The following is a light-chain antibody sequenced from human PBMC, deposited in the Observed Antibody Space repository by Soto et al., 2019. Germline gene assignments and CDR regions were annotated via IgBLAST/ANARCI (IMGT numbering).Light chain of an antibody. CDR1: QRVIYSRNNKNY. CDR3: QQYYTTPVT. Sequence: DIVMTQSPEYLAVSLGERATINCRSSQRVIYSRNNKNYLAWYQQKPGQPPKLLIYGASTRESGVPDRFSGGGSGPDFSLTISSLQAEDVALYYCQQYYTTPVTFGQGTKVDIQ. V-gene: IGKV4-1*01. J-gene: IGKJ1*01. CDR2: GAS.